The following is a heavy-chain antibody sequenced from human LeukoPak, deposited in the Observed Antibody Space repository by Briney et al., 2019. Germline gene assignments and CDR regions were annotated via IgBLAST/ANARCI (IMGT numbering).Heavy chain of an antibody. V-gene: IGHV1-18*01. D-gene: IGHD6-13*01. CDR2: ISTYNDNT. J-gene: IGHJ3*02. CDR1: GCTFTRYG. CDR3: AREYPDSSSWYTPIDAFDI. Sequence: ASVKVSCRAAGCTFTRYGSSWVRQAPGQGLEGMGWISTYNDNTNYEQTLQGRVAMTTDTSTSTAYMELRSLSSDDTAVYYCAREYPDSSSWYTPIDAFDIWGQGTMVTVSS.